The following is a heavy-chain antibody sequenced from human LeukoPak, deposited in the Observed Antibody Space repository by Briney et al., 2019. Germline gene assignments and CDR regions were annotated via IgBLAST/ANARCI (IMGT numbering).Heavy chain of an antibody. CDR1: GYTFTSYG. D-gene: IGHD4-17*01. Sequence: GASVKVSCKASGYTFTSYGISWVRQAPGQGLEWMGWISAYNGNTNYAQKLQGRVTVTTDTSTRTVYMELRSLRSDDTAVYYCARMIGDYGWFDPWGQGTLVTVSS. CDR3: ARMIGDYGWFDP. CDR2: ISAYNGNT. V-gene: IGHV1-18*01. J-gene: IGHJ5*02.